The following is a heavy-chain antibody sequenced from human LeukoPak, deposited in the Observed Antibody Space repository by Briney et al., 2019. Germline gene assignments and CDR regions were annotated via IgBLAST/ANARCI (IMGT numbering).Heavy chain of an antibody. CDR1: GYTFTSYD. Sequence: ASVKVSCKASGYTFTSYDINWVRQATGQGLEWMGWMNPNSGNTGYAQKFQGRVTMTRNTSISTAYMELNSLRSEDTAVYYCARGFGVWPLYYYYYYGMDVWGQGTTVTVSS. V-gene: IGHV1-8*01. J-gene: IGHJ6*02. CDR2: MNPNSGNT. CDR3: ARGFGVWPLYYYYYYGMDV. D-gene: IGHD3-16*01.